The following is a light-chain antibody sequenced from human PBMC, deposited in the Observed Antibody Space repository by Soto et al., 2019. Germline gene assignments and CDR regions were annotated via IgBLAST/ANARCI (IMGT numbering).Light chain of an antibody. Sequence: EIVLTQSPATLSLSPGERATLSCRASRSVSSYLAWCQQKPGQAPRLLISGASTRATGISARFSGTGSGTDFTLTISRLEPEDFAVYYCQQYGSSRRTFGQGTKVDI. V-gene: IGKV3-20*01. J-gene: IGKJ1*01. CDR3: QQYGSSRRT. CDR2: GAS. CDR1: RSVSSY.